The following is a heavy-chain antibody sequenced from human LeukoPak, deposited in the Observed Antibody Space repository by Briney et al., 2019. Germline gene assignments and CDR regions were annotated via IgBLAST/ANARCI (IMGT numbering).Heavy chain of an antibody. D-gene: IGHD1-26*01. CDR1: GGSISSSSYY. CDR3: VRHQADSGSYYYSSRRPIPEYYFDY. J-gene: IGHJ4*02. Sequence: SETLSLTCTVFGGSISSSSYYWGWIRQPPGKGLEWIGSIYYSGSTYYNPSLKSRVTISVDTSKNQFSLKLSSVTAADTAVYYCVRHQADSGSYYYSSRRPIPEYYFDYWGQGTLVTVSS. V-gene: IGHV4-39*01. CDR2: IYYSGST.